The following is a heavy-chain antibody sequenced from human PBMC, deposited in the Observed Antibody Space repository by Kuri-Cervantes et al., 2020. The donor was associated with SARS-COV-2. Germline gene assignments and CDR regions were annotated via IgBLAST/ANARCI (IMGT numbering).Heavy chain of an antibody. Sequence: GESLKISCAACGFTFSSYAMHWVRQAPGKGLEWVAVISNDGSNKYYADSVKGRFTISRDNSKNTLYLQMNSLRAEDTAVYYCARAFGGSYFNWFDPWGQGTLVTVSS. CDR1: GFTFSSYA. J-gene: IGHJ5*02. D-gene: IGHD1-26*01. CDR3: ARAFGGSYFNWFDP. V-gene: IGHV3-30*04. CDR2: ISNDGSNK.